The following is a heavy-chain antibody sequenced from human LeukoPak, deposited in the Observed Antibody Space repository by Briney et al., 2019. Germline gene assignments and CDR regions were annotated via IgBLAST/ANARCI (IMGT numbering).Heavy chain of an antibody. CDR2: INHSGST. Sequence: SETLSLTCAVYGGSFSGYYWSWIRQPPGKGLEWIGEINHSGSTNYNPSLKSRVTISVDTSKNQFSLKLSSVTAADTAVYYCARGAPSTRGYSYGYSTYYYYYGMDVWGQGTTVTVSS. D-gene: IGHD5-18*01. CDR1: GGSFSGYY. CDR3: ARGAPSTRGYSYGYSTYYYYYGMDV. V-gene: IGHV4-34*01. J-gene: IGHJ6*02.